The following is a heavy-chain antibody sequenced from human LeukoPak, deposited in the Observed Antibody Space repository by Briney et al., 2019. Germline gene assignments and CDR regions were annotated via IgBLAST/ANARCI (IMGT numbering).Heavy chain of an antibody. CDR2: IYTSGRT. CDR1: SGSSSSFY. CDR3: AGSSGSYRYYFDY. J-gene: IGHJ4*02. Sequence: NPSETLSLTCTVSSGSSSSFYWSWIRQPPGKGLEWIGYIYTSGRTNYNPSLKSRVTISADTSKNQLSLKLSSVTGADSAVYYCAGSSGSYRYYFDYWGQGTLVTVSS. V-gene: IGHV4-4*09. D-gene: IGHD1-26*01.